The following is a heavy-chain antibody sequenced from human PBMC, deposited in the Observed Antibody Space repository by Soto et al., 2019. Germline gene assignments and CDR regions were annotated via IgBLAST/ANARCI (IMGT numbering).Heavy chain of an antibody. Sequence: QVQLVESGGGVVQPGRSLRLSCAASGFTFSSYAMHWVRQAPGKGLEWVAVISYDGSNKYYADSVKGRFTISRDNSKNTLYLQMIGLRAEGTAVYYCAREGGSGLRGFPFDYWGQGTLVTVSS. CDR1: GFTFSSYA. V-gene: IGHV3-30-3*01. CDR2: ISYDGSNK. D-gene: IGHD3-10*01. CDR3: AREGGSGLRGFPFDY. J-gene: IGHJ4*02.